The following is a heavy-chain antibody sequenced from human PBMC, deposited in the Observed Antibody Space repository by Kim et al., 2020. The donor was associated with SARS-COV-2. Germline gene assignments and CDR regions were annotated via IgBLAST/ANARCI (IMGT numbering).Heavy chain of an antibody. Sequence: GGSLRLSCAASGFTFSSYSMNWVRQAPGKGLEWVSSSSSSSSYIYYADSVKGRFTISRDNAKNSLYLQMNSLRAEDTAVYYCARGGTGGAEAFDYWGQGTLVTVSS. CDR3: ARGGTGGAEAFDY. J-gene: IGHJ4*02. CDR1: GFTFSSYS. V-gene: IGHV3-21*01. D-gene: IGHD3-16*01. CDR2: SSSSSSYI.